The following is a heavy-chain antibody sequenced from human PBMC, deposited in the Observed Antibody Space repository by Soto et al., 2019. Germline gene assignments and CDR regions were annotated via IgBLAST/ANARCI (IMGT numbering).Heavy chain of an antibody. J-gene: IGHJ4*02. V-gene: IGHV4-30-2*06. CDR2: IYHSGST. CDR1: GGSISSGGYS. D-gene: IGHD4-17*01. Sequence: SETLSLTCAVSGGSISSGGYSWSWIRQSPGKGLEWIGYIYHSGSTYYKPSLKSRVTISLDRSKNQFSLKLTSVTAADTAVYYCAQGSTVTHYFDYWGQGTLVTVSS. CDR3: AQGSTVTHYFDY.